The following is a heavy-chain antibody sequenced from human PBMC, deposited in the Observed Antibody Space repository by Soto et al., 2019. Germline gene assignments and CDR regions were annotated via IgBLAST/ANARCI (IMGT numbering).Heavy chain of an antibody. Sequence: SGPTLVNPTQTLTLTCTFSGFSLSTSGMCVSWIRQPPGKALEWLARIDLDDDKYFSPSLKTRLTISKDTSKNQVVLTMTNMDPVDTATYYCARLEERWEGSLGMDVWGQGTTVTVSS. V-gene: IGHV2-70*11. CDR3: ARLEERWEGSLGMDV. D-gene: IGHD1-26*01. J-gene: IGHJ6*02. CDR2: IDLDDDK. CDR1: GFSLSTSGMC.